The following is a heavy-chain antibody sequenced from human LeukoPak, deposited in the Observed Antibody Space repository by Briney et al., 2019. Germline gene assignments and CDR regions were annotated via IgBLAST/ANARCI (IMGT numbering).Heavy chain of an antibody. V-gene: IGHV1-2*02. D-gene: IGHD1-14*01. CDR2: INPNSGGT. CDR1: GYTFTCYY. Sequence: ASVKVSCKASGYTFTCYYMHWVRQAPGQGLEWMGWINPNSGGTNYAQKFQGRVTMTRDTSISTAYMELSRLRSDDTAVYYCAREFRFLTLSPDHAFDTWGQGTMVTVSS. CDR3: AREFRFLTLSPDHAFDT. J-gene: IGHJ3*02.